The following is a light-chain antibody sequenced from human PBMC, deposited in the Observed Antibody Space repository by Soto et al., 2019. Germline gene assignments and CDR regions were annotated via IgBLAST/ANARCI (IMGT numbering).Light chain of an antibody. V-gene: IGKV1-12*01. Sequence: DIQMTQSPSSVSASVVYRGTITCXGSQGIRNWLAWYQQKPGKAPKLLIYAASTLQSGVPSRFSGSGSGTDFTLTISSLEPEDFAVYYCQQRTSWPPWTFGQGTKVDI. CDR2: AAS. J-gene: IGKJ1*01. CDR3: QQRTSWPPWT. CDR1: QGIRNW.